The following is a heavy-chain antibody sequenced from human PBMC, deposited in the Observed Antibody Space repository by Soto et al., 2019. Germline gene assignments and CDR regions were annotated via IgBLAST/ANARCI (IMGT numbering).Heavy chain of an antibody. V-gene: IGHV2-5*02. J-gene: IGHJ4*02. CDR2: IYWDDDK. Sequence: QITLKESGPTLVEPTETLTLTCSFSGFSLTTHPMGVGWIRHSPGRALEWLAVIYWDDDKRYNPSLRSRLTITKDTSNRQVVLTMTYMEPADTATYYCAHSLGGFTWNDGYLDYWGQGTLVTVSS. D-gene: IGHD1-1*01. CDR1: GFSLTTHPMG. CDR3: AHSLGGFTWNDGYLDY.